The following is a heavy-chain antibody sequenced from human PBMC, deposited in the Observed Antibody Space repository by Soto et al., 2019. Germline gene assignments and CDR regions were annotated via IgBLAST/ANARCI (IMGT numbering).Heavy chain of an antibody. Sequence: EVQLVESGGALVQPGGSLRLSCAASGFTFSDHFMDWVRQAPGKGLEWVGRIRRKAESYTTEYAASVTGRFSISRDDRENSVYLEMTRLKTEGPATFFCGRSVYWTFDPWGQGTLVSVSS. CDR3: GRSVYWTFDP. V-gene: IGHV3-72*01. D-gene: IGHD1-1*01. CDR2: IRRKAESYTT. CDR1: GFTFSDHF. J-gene: IGHJ5*02.